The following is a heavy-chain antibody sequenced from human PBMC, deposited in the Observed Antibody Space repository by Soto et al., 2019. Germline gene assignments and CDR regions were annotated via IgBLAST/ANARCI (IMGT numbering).Heavy chain of an antibody. D-gene: IGHD2-21*02. Sequence: QVQLVQSGAEVKKPGASVRVSCRTSGYTFTSYAIHWVRQAPGQGLEWMAWSNIGNGNTKYSQKFQGRVTVSRDTSASPAYMELSGLSSEYTAVYYCAREPLCGVVCYDHWLDAWGQGTLVTVSS. CDR3: AREPLCGVVCYDHWLDA. J-gene: IGHJ5*02. CDR1: GYTFTSYA. CDR2: SNIGNGNT. V-gene: IGHV1-3*04.